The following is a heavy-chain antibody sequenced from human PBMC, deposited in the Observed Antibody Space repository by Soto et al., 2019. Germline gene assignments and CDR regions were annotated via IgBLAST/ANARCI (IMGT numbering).Heavy chain of an antibody. CDR1: GYTFTSYD. J-gene: IGHJ6*03. Sequence: ASVKVSCKASGYTFTSYDINWVRQATGQGLEWMGWMNPNSGNTGYAQKFQGRVTMTRNTSISTAYMELSSLRSEDTAVYYCARADTAMVYYYYYYMDVWGKGTTVTVS. D-gene: IGHD5-18*01. CDR3: ARADTAMVYYYYYYMDV. CDR2: MNPNSGNT. V-gene: IGHV1-8*01.